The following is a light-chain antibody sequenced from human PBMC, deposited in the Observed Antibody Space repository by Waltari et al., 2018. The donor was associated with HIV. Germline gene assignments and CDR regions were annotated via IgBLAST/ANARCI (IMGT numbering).Light chain of an antibody. V-gene: IGLV1-44*01. Sequence: QSVLTQPPSASGTPGQRVTISCSGRSSNIGRNTVNWYQQLPGTAPKLLIYSNNQRPSGVPDRFSGSKSGTAASLAISGLQSEDEADYYCAAWDDSLNGLFGGGTKLTVL. CDR2: SNN. CDR1: SSNIGRNT. CDR3: AAWDDSLNGL. J-gene: IGLJ2*01.